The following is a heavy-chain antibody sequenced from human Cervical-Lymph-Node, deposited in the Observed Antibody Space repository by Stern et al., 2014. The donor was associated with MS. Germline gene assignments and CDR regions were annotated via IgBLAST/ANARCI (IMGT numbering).Heavy chain of an antibody. CDR2: ISASGSYI. D-gene: IGHD6-13*01. CDR3: ARSALYSSNWAPFDY. Sequence: VQLVESGGGLVKPGGSLRLSCAASGFIFSNHNMTRVRQAPGKGLEWISSISASGSYIYYADSVKGRFAISRDTAANSLFPQINSLRVEDTAVYYCARSALYSSNWAPFDYWGQGTLVSVSS. CDR1: GFIFSNHN. J-gene: IGHJ4*02. V-gene: IGHV3-21*01.